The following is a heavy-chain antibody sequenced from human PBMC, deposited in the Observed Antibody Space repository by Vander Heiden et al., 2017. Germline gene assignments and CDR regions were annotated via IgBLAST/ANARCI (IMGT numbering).Heavy chain of an antibody. CDR1: AFTFGHYT. J-gene: IGHJ4*02. Sequence: EVQLLESGGGLVQPGGSLRLSCAASAFTFGHYTMSWVRQAPGKGPEWVSTISGSGDSTHYAESVKGRFTISRDNSKNTLYLQMNSLRAEDTAVYYCAKHIWTTIITSLDYWGQGTLVTVSS. D-gene: IGHD4-4*01. CDR3: AKHIWTTIITSLDY. CDR2: ISGSGDST. V-gene: IGHV3-23*01.